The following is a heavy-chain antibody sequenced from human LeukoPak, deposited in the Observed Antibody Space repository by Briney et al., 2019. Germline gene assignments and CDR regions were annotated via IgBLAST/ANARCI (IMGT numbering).Heavy chain of an antibody. V-gene: IGHV1-8*03. CDR3: ARAKTLYSSSFGFDP. CDR1: GYSFTNYD. Sequence: ASVKVSCKASGYSFTNYDINWVRQATGQGLEWMGWMNPKSGDTGYSQKFQGRVFITRDTSINTAYMELSSLRSEDTAVYYCARAKTLYSSSFGFDPWGQGTLVTVSS. J-gene: IGHJ5*02. D-gene: IGHD6-6*01. CDR2: MNPKSGDT.